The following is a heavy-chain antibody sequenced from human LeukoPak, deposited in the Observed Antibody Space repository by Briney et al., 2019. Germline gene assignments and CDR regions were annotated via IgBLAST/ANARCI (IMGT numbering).Heavy chain of an antibody. V-gene: IGHV3-74*01. CDR1: GFTFSNFW. D-gene: IGHD2-8*02. Sequence: GGSLRLSCAASGFTFSNFWMHWVRQAPEMGLVWVSRINTDGSRTNSVKGRFTISRDNAKNTLYLQMNSLRAEDTAVYYCAREMMGGGPKLVVSFDYWGQGTLVTVSS. CDR2: INTDGSRT. J-gene: IGHJ4*02. CDR3: AREMMGGGPKLVVSFDY.